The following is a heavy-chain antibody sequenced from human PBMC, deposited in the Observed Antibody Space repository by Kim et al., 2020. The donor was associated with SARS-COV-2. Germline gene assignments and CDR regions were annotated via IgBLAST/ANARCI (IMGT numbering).Heavy chain of an antibody. Sequence: GGSLRLSCAASGFTFSSYSMNWVRQAPGKGLEWVSSISSSSSYIYYADSVKGRFTISRDNAKNSLYLQMNSLRAEDTAVYYCASTDIVLMVYAMWYWGQGTLVTVSS. CDR2: ISSSSSYI. V-gene: IGHV3-21*01. CDR3: ASTDIVLMVYAMWY. D-gene: IGHD2-8*01. CDR1: GFTFSSYS. J-gene: IGHJ4*02.